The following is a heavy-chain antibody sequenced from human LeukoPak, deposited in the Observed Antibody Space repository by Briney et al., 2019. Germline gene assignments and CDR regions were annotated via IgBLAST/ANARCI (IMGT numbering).Heavy chain of an antibody. CDR2: ISSSGFTI. CDR1: AFTFSIYN. Sequence: GGSLRLSCAASAFTFSIYNMNWVRQAPGKGLEWLSYISSSGFTIYYADSVKGRFTVSRDSAKNSLYLQMNKLRADDTAVYLCARSYGASDYWGQGTLVTVYS. J-gene: IGHJ4*02. V-gene: IGHV3-48*01. CDR3: ARSYGASDY. D-gene: IGHD4-17*01.